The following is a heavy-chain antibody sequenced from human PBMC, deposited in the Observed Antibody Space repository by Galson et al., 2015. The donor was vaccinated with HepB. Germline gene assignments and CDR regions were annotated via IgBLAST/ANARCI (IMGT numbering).Heavy chain of an antibody. CDR3: ARVVGQWLIHDAFDL. V-gene: IGHV4-59*01. CDR1: GGSMNDYY. Sequence: SETLSLTCTVSGGSMNDYYWTWIRQPPGKGLEWIGHVYYTGSTQYSPSLKSRVTISIDTSKNQFSLKLTSLTVADTAVYFCARVVGQWLIHDAFDLWGQGTLVTVSS. CDR2: VYYTGST. D-gene: IGHD6-19*01. J-gene: IGHJ3*01.